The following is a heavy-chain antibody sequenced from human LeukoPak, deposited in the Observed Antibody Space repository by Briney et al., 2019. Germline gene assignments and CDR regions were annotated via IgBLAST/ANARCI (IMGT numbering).Heavy chain of an antibody. V-gene: IGHV3-21*01. CDR3: ARDATRSYSGSYPADADYFDY. Sequence: GGSLRLSCAASGFTFSSYSMNWVRQAPGKGLEWVSSISSSSSYIYYADSVKGRFTISRDNAKNSLYLQMNSLRAEDTAVYYCARDATRSYSGSYPADADYFDYWGQGTLVTVSS. D-gene: IGHD1-26*01. CDR2: ISSSSSYI. J-gene: IGHJ4*02. CDR1: GFTFSSYS.